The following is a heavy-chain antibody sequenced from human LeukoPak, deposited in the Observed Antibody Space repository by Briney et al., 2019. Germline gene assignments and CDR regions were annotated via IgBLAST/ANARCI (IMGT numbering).Heavy chain of an antibody. V-gene: IGHV3-74*01. CDR2: INTDGSST. D-gene: IGHD1-1*01. CDR1: GFTFSSYW. J-gene: IGHJ4*02. CDR3: GTGPRNDGEDD. Sequence: GGSLRLSCAASGFTFSSYWMHWVRQAPGKGLVWVSRINTDGSSTNYADSAKGRFTISRDNAKNTLYLQMNSLRAEDSAVYYCGTGPRNDGEDDWGQGTLVTVSS.